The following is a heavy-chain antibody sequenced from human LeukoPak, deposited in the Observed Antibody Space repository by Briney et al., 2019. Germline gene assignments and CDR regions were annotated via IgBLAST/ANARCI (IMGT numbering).Heavy chain of an antibody. CDR2: IYTSGST. V-gene: IGHV4-61*02. J-gene: IGHJ5*02. CDR3: ARLTGYSPESWFDP. Sequence: PSETLSLTCTVSGGSISSGSYYWSWIRQPAGKGLEWIGRIYTSGSTNYNPSLKSRVTISVDTSKNQFSLKLSSVTAADTAVYYCARLTGYSPESWFDPWGQGTLVTVSS. CDR1: GGSISSGSYY. D-gene: IGHD3-9*01.